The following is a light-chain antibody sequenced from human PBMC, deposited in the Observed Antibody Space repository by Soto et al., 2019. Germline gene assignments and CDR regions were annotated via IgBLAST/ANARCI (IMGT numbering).Light chain of an antibody. CDR2: GAS. J-gene: IGKJ4*01. CDR3: QQYGSSPFT. CDR1: QSVSSF. V-gene: IGKV3-20*01. Sequence: EIVLTPSPGTLSLSPCGRSCLSGRPSQSVSSFLAWYQQKPGQAPRLLIYGASSRAAGIPDRFSGSGSGTDFTLSIGRLEPEDFAVYYCQQYGSSPFTFGGGTKVDIK.